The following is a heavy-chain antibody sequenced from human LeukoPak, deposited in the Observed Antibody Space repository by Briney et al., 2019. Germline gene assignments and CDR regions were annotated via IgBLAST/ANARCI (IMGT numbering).Heavy chain of an antibody. V-gene: IGHV1-69*04. CDR3: ASNYYDSSGYSLY. CDR2: IIPILGIA. CDR1: GGTFNSYA. Sequence: GASVKVSCKASGGTFNSYAISWVRQAPGQGLEWMGRIIPILGIANYAQKFQGRVTITADKSTSTAYMELSSLRSEDTAVYYCASNYYDSSGYSLYWGQGTLVTVSS. D-gene: IGHD3-22*01. J-gene: IGHJ4*02.